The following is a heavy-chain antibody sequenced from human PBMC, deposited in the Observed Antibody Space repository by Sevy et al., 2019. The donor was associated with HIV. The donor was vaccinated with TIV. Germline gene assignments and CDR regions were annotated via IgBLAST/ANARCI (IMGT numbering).Heavy chain of an antibody. V-gene: IGHV4-39*01. J-gene: IGHJ4*02. D-gene: IGHD3-22*01. Sequence: SETLSLTCTVSGASISNTDYYWGWIRQSPGKGLEWIASLGHGGYNLYNPSLKSRVTISADTSKNQFSLKLSSVSAADTSNYYCVGRKLTYISGWHYFDYWGQGTVVTVSS. CDR3: VGRKLTYISGWHYFDY. CDR2: LGHGGYN. CDR1: GASISNTDYY.